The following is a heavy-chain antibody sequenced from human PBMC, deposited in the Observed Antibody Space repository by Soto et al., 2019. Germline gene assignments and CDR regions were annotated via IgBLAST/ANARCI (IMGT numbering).Heavy chain of an antibody. D-gene: IGHD6-13*01. V-gene: IGHV3-23*01. CDR2: ISGSGGST. Sequence: GGSLRLSCAASGFTFSSYAMSWVRQAPGKGLEWVSAISGSGGSTYYADSVKGRFTISRDNSKNTLYLQMNSLRAEDTAVYYCAKDLREEQLGHHRNYYYGLDVWRQGNTVTVS. J-gene: IGHJ6*02. CDR3: AKDLREEQLGHHRNYYYGLDV. CDR1: GFTFSSYA.